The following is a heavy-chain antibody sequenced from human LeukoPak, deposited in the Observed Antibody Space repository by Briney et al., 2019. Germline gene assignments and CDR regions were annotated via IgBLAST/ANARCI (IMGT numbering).Heavy chain of an antibody. Sequence: GGSLRLSCAASGFTFSSYAMSWVRQAPGKGLEWVSGTSDSGGSTYYADSVKGRFTVSRDNSKNTLWLQMNSLRAEDTAVYHCAKHLTAHGSGWLDYWGQGTLVTVSS. J-gene: IGHJ4*02. V-gene: IGHV3-23*01. CDR2: TSDSGGST. D-gene: IGHD6-19*01. CDR1: GFTFSSYA. CDR3: AKHLTAHGSGWLDY.